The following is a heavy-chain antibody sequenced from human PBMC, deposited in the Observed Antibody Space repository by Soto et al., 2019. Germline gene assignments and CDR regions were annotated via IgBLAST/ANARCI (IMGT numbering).Heavy chain of an antibody. Sequence: EVQRLESGGGLVQPGGSLRLSCAASGFTISSYAMSWVRQAPGKGLAWVSAISGSGGSTYYASSVKGRFTISRDNSKNTLYMQMNGLRAEDTAVYYCAKGGHCSSNSCYFPNWGQGTLVTVSS. CDR3: AKGGHCSSNSCYFPN. CDR1: GFTISSYA. J-gene: IGHJ4*02. CDR2: ISGSGGST. V-gene: IGHV3-23*01. D-gene: IGHD2-2*01.